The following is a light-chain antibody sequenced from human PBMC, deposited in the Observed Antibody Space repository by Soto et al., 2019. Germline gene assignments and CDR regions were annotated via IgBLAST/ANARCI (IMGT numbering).Light chain of an antibody. Sequence: QSVLTQPPSVSGAPGQRVTISCTGSSSNIGAGYDVHWYQQLPGTAPKLLIYGNINRPSGVPDRFSGSKSGTSASLAITGLQAEDEADYYCQSYDSSLSGSHAVFGGGTKVTVL. V-gene: IGLV1-40*01. CDR3: QSYDSSLSGSHAV. J-gene: IGLJ2*01. CDR1: SSNIGAGYD. CDR2: GNI.